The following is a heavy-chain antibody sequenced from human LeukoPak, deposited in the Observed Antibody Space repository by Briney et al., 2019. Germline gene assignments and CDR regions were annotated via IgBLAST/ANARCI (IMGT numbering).Heavy chain of an antibody. Sequence: PGGSLRLSCTASGFTFGDYAMSWFRQAPGKGLEWVGFIRSKAYGGTTEYAASVKGGFTISRDDSKSIAYLQMNSLKTEDTAVYYCTRDLGDYVWGSYRSYYFDYWGQGTLVTVSS. CDR1: GFTFGDYA. CDR3: TRDLGDYVWGSYRSYYFDY. V-gene: IGHV3-49*03. CDR2: IRSKAYGGTT. D-gene: IGHD3-16*02. J-gene: IGHJ4*02.